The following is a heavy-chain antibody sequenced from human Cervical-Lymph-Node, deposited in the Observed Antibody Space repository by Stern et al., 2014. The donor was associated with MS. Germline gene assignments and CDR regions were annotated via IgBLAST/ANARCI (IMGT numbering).Heavy chain of an antibody. J-gene: IGHJ4*02. Sequence: VQLVESGGGFVQPGASLRLSCAASGFTFSTYWMHWVRQAPGQGLVWVSHINSGGSRTSYADSAQGLFTISGANAKQHRIVAINSLRAEDTAVYYCARSWELAFDYWGQGTLVTVSS. CDR3: ARSWELAFDY. D-gene: IGHD1-26*01. CDR2: INSGGSRT. V-gene: IGHV3-74*02. CDR1: GFTFSTYW.